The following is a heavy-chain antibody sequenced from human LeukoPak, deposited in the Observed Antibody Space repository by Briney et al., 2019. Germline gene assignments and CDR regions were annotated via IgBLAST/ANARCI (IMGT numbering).Heavy chain of an antibody. CDR1: GYTLTELS. CDR2: FDPEDGET. CDR3: ATDCSFRAVQSLSGGSCYSVG. D-gene: IGHD2-15*01. J-gene: IGHJ4*02. V-gene: IGHV1-24*01. Sequence: SVKVSCKVSGYTLTELSMHWVRQAPGKGLEWMGGFDPEDGETIYAQKFQGRVTMTEDTSTDTAYMELSSLRSEDTAVYYCATDCSFRAVQSLSGGSCYSVGWGQGTLVTVSS.